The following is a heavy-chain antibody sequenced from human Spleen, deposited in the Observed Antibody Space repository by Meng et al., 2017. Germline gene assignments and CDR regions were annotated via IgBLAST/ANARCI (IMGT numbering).Heavy chain of an antibody. V-gene: IGHV4-34*01. CDR1: GGSFSDYD. J-gene: IGHJ4*02. Sequence: QAPLPQWGAGLFKPSETLSLTCVVSGGSFSDYDWSWIRQPPGKGLEWIGEINHSGSTNYNPSLESRATISVDTSQNNLSLKLSSVTAADSAVYYCARGPTTMAHDFDYWGQGTLVTVSS. D-gene: IGHD4-11*01. CDR2: INHSGST. CDR3: ARGPTTMAHDFDY.